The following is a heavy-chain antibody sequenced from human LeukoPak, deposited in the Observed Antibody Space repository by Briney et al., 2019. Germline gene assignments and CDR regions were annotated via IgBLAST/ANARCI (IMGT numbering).Heavy chain of an antibody. J-gene: IGHJ6*02. CDR3: AKTDARSSSYYYTLDV. Sequence: ASVKVSCKASGYTFTGYHMHWVRQAPGQGPEWLGWINPNSGDTSYAQKFQGRVTMTRDTSISTAYMELSSLRSDDTAVYYCAKTDARSSSYYYTLDVWGQGTTVTVSS. CDR1: GYTFTGYH. V-gene: IGHV1-2*02. CDR2: INPNSGDT.